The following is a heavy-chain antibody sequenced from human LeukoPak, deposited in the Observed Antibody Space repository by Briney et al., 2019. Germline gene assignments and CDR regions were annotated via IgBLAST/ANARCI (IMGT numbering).Heavy chain of an antibody. CDR2: IYSGGST. CDR1: GFTFSSYA. CDR3: AREAATGNPYYYYYGMDV. J-gene: IGHJ6*02. Sequence: GGSLRLSCAASGFTFSSYAMSWVRQAPGKGLEWVSVIYSGGSTYYADSVKGRFTISRDNSKNTLYLQMNSLRAEDTAVYYCAREAATGNPYYYYYGMDVWGQGTTVTVSS. V-gene: IGHV3-66*01. D-gene: IGHD1-26*01.